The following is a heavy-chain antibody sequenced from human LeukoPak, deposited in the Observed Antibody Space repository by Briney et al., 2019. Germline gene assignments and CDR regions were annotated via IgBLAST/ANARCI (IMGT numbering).Heavy chain of an antibody. Sequence: GGSLRLSCAASGFTLDDYAMHWVRQAPGKGLEAVSGISWNSGSIGYADSVKGRFTISRDNAKNSLYLQMNSLRAEDTALYYCAKSTGYSSGWYYFDYWGQGTLVTVSS. CDR1: GFTLDDYA. J-gene: IGHJ4*02. CDR2: ISWNSGSI. D-gene: IGHD6-19*01. V-gene: IGHV3-9*01. CDR3: AKSTGYSSGWYYFDY.